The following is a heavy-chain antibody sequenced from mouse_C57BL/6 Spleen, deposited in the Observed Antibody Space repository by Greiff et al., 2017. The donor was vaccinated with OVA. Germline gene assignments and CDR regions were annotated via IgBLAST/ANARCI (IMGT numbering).Heavy chain of an antibody. J-gene: IGHJ1*03. CDR2: IYPGDGDT. CDR1: GYAFSSYW. V-gene: IGHV1-80*01. Sequence: VKLQESGAELVKPGASVKISCKASGYAFSSYWMNWVKQRPGQGLEWIGQIYPGDGDTNYNGKFKGKATLTADKSSSTAYMQLSSLTSEDSAVYCCARGATVVAYDVWGTGTTVTVSS. CDR3: ARGATVVAYDV. D-gene: IGHD1-1*01.